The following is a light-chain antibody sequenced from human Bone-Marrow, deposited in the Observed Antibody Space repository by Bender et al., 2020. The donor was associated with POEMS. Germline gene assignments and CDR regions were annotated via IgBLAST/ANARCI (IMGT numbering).Light chain of an antibody. CDR1: GLANKD. CDR2: EIA. V-gene: IGLV3-1*01. J-gene: IGLJ2*01. Sequence: SDDLTQPPSVSVSPGQTATITCSGDGLANKDICWYQKKSGQYPVMVIFEIAMRPSGIPERFSGSKSGNTASLTISETQVVDEADYFCQAWDSSAVVFGGGTKLTVL. CDR3: QAWDSSAVV.